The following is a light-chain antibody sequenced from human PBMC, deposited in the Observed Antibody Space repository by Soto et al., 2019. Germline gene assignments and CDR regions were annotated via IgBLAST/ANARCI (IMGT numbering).Light chain of an antibody. CDR2: TVS. Sequence: DILMTQPPLSLPVTPGEPSSISCRSSQSLLYRDDGNTYLDWYLQKPGQSPQLLIYTVSYRASGVPDRFSGSGSGTDFTLKISRVEAEDVGVYYCMQRIEFPLTFGGGTKVDVK. CDR1: QSLLYRDDGNTY. V-gene: IGKV2-40*01. J-gene: IGKJ4*01. CDR3: MQRIEFPLT.